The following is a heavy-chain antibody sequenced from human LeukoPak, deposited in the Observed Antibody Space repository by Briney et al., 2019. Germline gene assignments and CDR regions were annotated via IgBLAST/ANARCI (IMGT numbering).Heavy chain of an antibody. V-gene: IGHV4-39*01. D-gene: IGHD3-10*01. CDR2: IYFTGST. J-gene: IGHJ5*02. CDR1: GGSINSNSFY. CDR3: ARHLVVGRFDP. Sequence: KASETLSLTCTVSGGSINSNSFYWGWIRHPPGKELEWIGSIYFTGSTYYNPSLKSRVIISADTSKSQFSLKLRSMTAADTAVYYCARHLVVGRFDPWGQGTLVTVSS.